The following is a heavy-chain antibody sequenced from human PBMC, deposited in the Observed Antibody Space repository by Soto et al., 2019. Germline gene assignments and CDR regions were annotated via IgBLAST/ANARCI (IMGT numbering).Heavy chain of an antibody. V-gene: IGHV3-30*18. D-gene: IGHD6-6*01. J-gene: IGHJ4*02. CDR2: ISYDGSNK. Sequence: GGSLRLSCAASGFTFSSYGMHWVRQAPGKGLEWVAVISYDGSNKYYADSVKGRFTISRDNSKNTLYLQMNSLRAEDTAVYYCAKDVFPLEYSSSSHYWGQGTLVTVSS. CDR3: AKDVFPLEYSSSSHY. CDR1: GFTFSSYG.